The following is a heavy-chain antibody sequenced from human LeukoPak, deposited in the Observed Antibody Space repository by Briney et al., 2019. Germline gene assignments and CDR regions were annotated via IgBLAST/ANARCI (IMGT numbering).Heavy chain of an antibody. Sequence: ASVKVSCKASGYTFNVYYMHWVRQAPGQGLEWMGWINPNSGGTNYAQKFQGRVTMTSDTSISTAYMELSRLRSDDTAVYYCARLLTNYYAFDIWGQGTMVTVSS. D-gene: IGHD4/OR15-4a*01. CDR2: INPNSGGT. J-gene: IGHJ3*02. CDR3: ARLLTNYYAFDI. V-gene: IGHV1-2*02. CDR1: GYTFNVYY.